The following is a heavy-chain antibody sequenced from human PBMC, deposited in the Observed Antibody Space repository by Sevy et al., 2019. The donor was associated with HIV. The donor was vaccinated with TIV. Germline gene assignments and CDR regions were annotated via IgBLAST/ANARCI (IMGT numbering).Heavy chain of an antibody. V-gene: IGHV1-18*01. CDR1: GYTFSSNG. CDR2: IGLYNGNS. Sequence: KARASVKVSCKASGYTFSSNGITWVRQAPGQGLEWMGWIGLYNGNSNYAQKFRDRVTMTADTSTSTAYMELRSLRSDDTAVYYCARVPTYYYGSATYFDSWGQGSLVTVSS. D-gene: IGHD3-10*01. J-gene: IGHJ4*02. CDR3: ARVPTYYYGSATYFDS.